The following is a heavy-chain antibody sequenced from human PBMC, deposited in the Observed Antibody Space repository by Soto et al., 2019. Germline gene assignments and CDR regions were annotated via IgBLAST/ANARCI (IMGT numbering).Heavy chain of an antibody. CDR3: ARVLGYGGKGLVDY. D-gene: IGHD4-17*01. Sequence: DTLSLTCSSSVFSVSSSPSQQGWVRPPPGKGLEWIASIKYSGTTFYNPSLKSRVTLSVDTSKNQFSLKLSSVTAADTAVYYCARVLGYGGKGLVDYWGQGTLVTVSS. CDR2: IKYSGTT. J-gene: IGHJ4*02. CDR1: VFSVSSSPSQ. V-gene: IGHV4-39*07.